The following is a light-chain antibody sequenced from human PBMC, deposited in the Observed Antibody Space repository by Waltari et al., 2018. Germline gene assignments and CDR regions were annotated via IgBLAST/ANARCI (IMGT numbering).Light chain of an antibody. CDR3: CSYTRSNYVT. Sequence: QSALTQPPSVSGSPGPSIPIPCTGTSSDVARYTLVSWYQQYPGKAPKVVVYEVSKRPSGVSNRFSGSKCGNTASLTISGLQAEDEADYYCCSYTRSNYVTFGGGTKVTVL. CDR2: EVS. J-gene: IGLJ2*01. CDR1: SSDVARYTL. V-gene: IGLV2-23*02.